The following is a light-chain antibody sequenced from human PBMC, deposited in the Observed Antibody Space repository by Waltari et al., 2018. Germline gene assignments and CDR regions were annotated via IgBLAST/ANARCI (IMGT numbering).Light chain of an antibody. CDR1: QSVSTN. V-gene: IGKV3-15*01. Sequence: EIVMTQSPVTLSVSPGERITLSCRASQSVSTNLAWYQHKPRQAPRLLIYGAFTRATGGPARFSGFGSGTEFTLTVSSLQSEDFAVYYCQQYNNWPPLTFGGGTKVEIK. CDR3: QQYNNWPPLT. CDR2: GAF. J-gene: IGKJ4*01.